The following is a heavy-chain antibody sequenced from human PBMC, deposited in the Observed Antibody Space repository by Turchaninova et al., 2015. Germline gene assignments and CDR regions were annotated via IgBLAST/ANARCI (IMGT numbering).Heavy chain of an antibody. CDR1: GYTFNTYD. CDR2: MNLKSGNT. V-gene: IGHV1-8*03. CDR3: ARVAGSIDY. J-gene: IGHJ4*02. D-gene: IGHD1-26*01. Sequence: QVQLVQSGAEVKKPGASGKVPCKASGYTFNTYDINWVRQATGQGLEWMGWMNLKSGNTGYAQQFQGRVTFTRDTPMSTAYMELSSLRSEDTAVYFCARVAGSIDYWGQGTLITVSS.